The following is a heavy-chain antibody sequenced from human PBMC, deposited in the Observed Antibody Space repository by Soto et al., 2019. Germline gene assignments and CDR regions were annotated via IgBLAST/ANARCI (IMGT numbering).Heavy chain of an antibody. Sequence: QVQLVQSGAEVKKPGASVKVSCKASGYTFTGYYMHWVRQAPGQGLEWMGWINPNSGGTNYAQKFQGWVTMTRDTSISTAYMELSRLRSDDTAVYYCARGVLLWFGEGITMDAFDIWGQGTMVTVSS. CDR2: INPNSGGT. D-gene: IGHD3-10*01. V-gene: IGHV1-2*04. CDR1: GYTFTGYY. J-gene: IGHJ3*02. CDR3: ARGVLLWFGEGITMDAFDI.